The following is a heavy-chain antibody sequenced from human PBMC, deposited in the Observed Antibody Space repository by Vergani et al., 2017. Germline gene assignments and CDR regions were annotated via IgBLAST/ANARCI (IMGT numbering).Heavy chain of an antibody. D-gene: IGHD2-21*01. CDR2: IIPIFGTA. Sequence: QVQLVQSGAEVKKPGSSVKVSCKASGGTFSSYAISWVRQAPGQGLEWLGGIIPIFGTANYAQKVQGRVTLTAAESTSTAYMELSSLRAADTAVYYCARAYCGGDCYSQTFDYWGQGTLVTVSS. CDR3: ARAYCGGDCYSQTFDY. CDR1: GGTFSSYA. J-gene: IGHJ4*02. V-gene: IGHV1-69*01.